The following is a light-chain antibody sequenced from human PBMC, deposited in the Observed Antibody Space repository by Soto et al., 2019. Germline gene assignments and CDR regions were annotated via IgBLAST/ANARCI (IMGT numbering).Light chain of an antibody. J-gene: IGLJ1*01. Sequence: QSVLTQPASVSGSAGQSITISCSGTTSDVGGYNLVSWYQQHTAKAPKLLIYEGTQRPSGVSSRFSGSKSGNTASLTISGLQAEDEADYYCCSYASNSSYVFGTGTKVTVL. CDR2: EGT. CDR3: CSYASNSSYV. CDR1: TSDVGGYNL. V-gene: IGLV2-23*01.